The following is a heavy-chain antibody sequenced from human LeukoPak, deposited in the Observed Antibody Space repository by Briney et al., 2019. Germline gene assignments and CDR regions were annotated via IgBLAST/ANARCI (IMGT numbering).Heavy chain of an antibody. CDR3: ARVVGTTHFDC. J-gene: IGHJ4*02. V-gene: IGHV4-30-2*01. D-gene: IGHD2-21*02. Sequence: PSQTLSLTSTVSGGSISSGGYYWSWIRQPPGKGLEWIGYIHHMESAYYNPSLKSRVTISVDGSKNQFSLRLSSVTAADTAVYYCARVVGTTHFDCWGQGTVVTVSS. CDR1: GGSISSGGYY. CDR2: IHHMESA.